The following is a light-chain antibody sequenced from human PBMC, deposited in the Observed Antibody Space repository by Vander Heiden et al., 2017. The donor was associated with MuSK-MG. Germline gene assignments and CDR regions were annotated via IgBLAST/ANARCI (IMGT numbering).Light chain of an antibody. Sequence: YELTQPSSVSGSPGRTARSTCSGDVLGRKYARWFQQKPGQAPLLLIYKDSERPSGIPERFSGSSSGTTITLTISGAQVEDEAEYYCYCATDNYLGLFGGGTKLTVL. V-gene: IGLV3-27*01. J-gene: IGLJ2*01. CDR3: YCATDNYLGL. CDR2: KDS. CDR1: VLGRKY.